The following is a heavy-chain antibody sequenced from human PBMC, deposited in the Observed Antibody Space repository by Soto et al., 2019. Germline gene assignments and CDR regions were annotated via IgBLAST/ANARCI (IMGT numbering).Heavy chain of an antibody. J-gene: IGHJ5*02. CDR1: GGSISSYY. Sequence: PSETLSLTCTVSGGSISSYYWSWIRQPPGKGLEWIGYIYYSGSTNYNPSLKSRVTISVDTSKNQFSLKLSSVTAADTAVYYCARDTPVVPAASGHWFDPWGQGTLVTVSS. D-gene: IGHD2-2*01. CDR2: IYYSGST. V-gene: IGHV4-59*12. CDR3: ARDTPVVPAASGHWFDP.